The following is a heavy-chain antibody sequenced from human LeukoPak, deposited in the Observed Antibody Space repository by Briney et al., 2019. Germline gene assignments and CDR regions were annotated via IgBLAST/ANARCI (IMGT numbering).Heavy chain of an antibody. CDR1: GFTFSSYG. D-gene: IGHD2-21*02. Sequence: GGSLRLSCAASGFTFSSYGMSWVRQAPGKGLEWVSAISGSGGSTYYADSVKGRFTISRDNSKNTLYLQMNSLRAEDTAVYYCAKDYCGGDCSLGDDAFDIWGQGTMVTVSS. V-gene: IGHV3-23*01. CDR3: AKDYCGGDCSLGDDAFDI. J-gene: IGHJ3*02. CDR2: ISGSGGST.